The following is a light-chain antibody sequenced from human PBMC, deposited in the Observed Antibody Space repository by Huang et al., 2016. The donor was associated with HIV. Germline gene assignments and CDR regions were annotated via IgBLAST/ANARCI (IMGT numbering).Light chain of an antibody. V-gene: IGKV3-20*01. CDR3: QQYDTSPET. CDR1: QTVSTNY. CDR2: AAS. J-gene: IGKJ1*01. Sequence: EIVLTQSPGTLSLSPGERATLSCRASQTVSTNYLAWYQQRPGQAPRLLIYAASSRATGIPDRCSGSGSETDFTLTISILEPEDFAVYYCQQYDTSPETFGQGTKVEIK.